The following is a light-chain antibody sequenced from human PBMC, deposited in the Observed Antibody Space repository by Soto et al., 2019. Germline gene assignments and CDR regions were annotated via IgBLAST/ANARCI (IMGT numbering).Light chain of an antibody. CDR3: RHFNVYPLT. CDR2: DAS. Sequence: DIQLTQSPSFLSASVGDRVTITCRASQGISDSLAWYQQKPGKAPNLLIYDASTLQSGVPSRFSGSTCGTEFTLPLSSLQPGDSATYDCRHFNVYPLTCGGGTKVGIK. V-gene: IGKV1-9*01. J-gene: IGKJ4*01. CDR1: QGISDS.